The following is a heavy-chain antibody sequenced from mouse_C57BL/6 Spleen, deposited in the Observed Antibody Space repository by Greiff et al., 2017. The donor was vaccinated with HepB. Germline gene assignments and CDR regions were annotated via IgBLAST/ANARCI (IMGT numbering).Heavy chain of an antibody. V-gene: IGHV1-42*01. J-gene: IGHJ3*01. Sequence: EVQLQHSGPELVKPGASVKISCKASGYSFTGYYMNWVKQSPEKSLEWIGEINPSTGGTTYNQKFKAKATLTVDKSSSTAYMQLKSLTSEDSAVYYCARSRYDYEGAWFAYWGQGTLVTVSA. CDR3: ARSRYDYEGAWFAY. D-gene: IGHD2-4*01. CDR1: GYSFTGYY. CDR2: INPSTGGT.